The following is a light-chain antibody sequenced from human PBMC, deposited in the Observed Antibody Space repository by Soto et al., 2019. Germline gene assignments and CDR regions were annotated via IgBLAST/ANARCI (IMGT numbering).Light chain of an antibody. CDR1: QSLVGSDRKTD. CDR3: MQSADLPLT. V-gene: IGKV2D-29*02. J-gene: IGKJ3*01. CDR2: EVS. Sequence: DIVMTQAPPSLSVTPGRPASISCKSNQSLVGSDRKTDLSCYVQKAGHSPHLLVYEVSKRFPGVPERFTGSGSATDFTLTISRVEAEDVGIYYCMQSADLPLTFGPGTRVDI.